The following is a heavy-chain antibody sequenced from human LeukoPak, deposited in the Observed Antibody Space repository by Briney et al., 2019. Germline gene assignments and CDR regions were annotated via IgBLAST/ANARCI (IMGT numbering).Heavy chain of an antibody. CDR1: GFTFSSYA. Sequence: GGSLRLSCAASGFTFSSYAMSWVRQAPGKGLEWVSAISGSGGSTYYADSVKGRFTISRDNSKNTPYLQMNSLRAEDTAVYYCAKSPKYYYDSSGYYPTPLYYFDYWGQGTLVTVSS. D-gene: IGHD3-22*01. CDR3: AKSPKYYYDSSGYYPTPLYYFDY. V-gene: IGHV3-23*01. CDR2: ISGSGGST. J-gene: IGHJ4*02.